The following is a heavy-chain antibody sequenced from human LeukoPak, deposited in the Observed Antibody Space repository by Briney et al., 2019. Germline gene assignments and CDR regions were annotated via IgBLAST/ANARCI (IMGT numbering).Heavy chain of an antibody. CDR2: IKQDGSEE. Sequence: GGSLRLSCAASGFTFSSYWMSWVRQAPGKGLEWVANIKQDGSEEYYVDSLKGRFTISRDNAKNSLYLQMNSLRAEGTAVYYCAREGDIVVVPAAPGDVWGKGTTVTVPS. CDR1: GFTFSSYW. CDR3: AREGDIVVVPAAPGDV. V-gene: IGHV3-7*01. J-gene: IGHJ6*04. D-gene: IGHD2-2*01.